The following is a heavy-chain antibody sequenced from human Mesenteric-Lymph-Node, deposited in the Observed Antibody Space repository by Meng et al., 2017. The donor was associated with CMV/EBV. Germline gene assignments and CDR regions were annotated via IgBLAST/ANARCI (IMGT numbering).Heavy chain of an antibody. J-gene: IGHJ4*02. CDR3: ARGGNYYGSGIDY. CDR1: GGSISSYER. D-gene: IGHD3-10*01. Sequence: CTASGGSISSYERRCGRHEPPERGVGRGGKICKSGTTKDEQKMKRRVSITVDRTKSQFYLNLSCVTAEDTAVYYCARGGNYYGSGIDYWGQGTLVTVSS. CDR2: ICKSGTT. V-gene: IGHV4-4*02.